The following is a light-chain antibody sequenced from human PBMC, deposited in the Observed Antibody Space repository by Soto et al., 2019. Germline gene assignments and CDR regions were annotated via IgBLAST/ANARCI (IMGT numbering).Light chain of an antibody. CDR1: QSIGTF. Sequence: DIQMTQSPSSLSASVGDRVTITCRASQSIGTFLNWYQQKAGIAPKLLVYGASTLQGGVPLRFSGSGSGTDFTLTITNLQAEDSATYYCQQGHSSLVTFGGGTKVEIK. CDR3: QQGHSSLVT. J-gene: IGKJ4*01. V-gene: IGKV1-39*01. CDR2: GAS.